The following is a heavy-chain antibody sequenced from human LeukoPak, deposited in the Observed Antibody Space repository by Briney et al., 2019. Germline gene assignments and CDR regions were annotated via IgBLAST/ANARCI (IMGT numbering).Heavy chain of an antibody. V-gene: IGHV4-61*01. Sequence: SETLSLTCTVSGGSVSSGSYYWSWIRQPPGKGLEWIGYIYDGGSTNYNPSLKSRVTISVDTSKNQFSLKLSSVTAADTAVYYCARDPSGYFNYWGQGTLVTVSS. CDR2: IYDGGST. D-gene: IGHD3-22*01. CDR3: ARDPSGYFNY. J-gene: IGHJ4*02. CDR1: GGSVSSGSYY.